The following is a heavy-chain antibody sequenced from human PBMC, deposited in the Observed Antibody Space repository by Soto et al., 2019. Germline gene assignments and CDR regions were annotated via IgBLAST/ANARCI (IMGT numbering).Heavy chain of an antibody. CDR1: GFTFTTYA. CDR3: AKNWDTTFSSSSH. Sequence: EVQLLESGGGSVQPGGSLRLSCAASGFTFTTYAMTWVRQAPGKGLEWVSAISGSGGSTYYADSVKGRFTISRDNSKNMLYLQMNSLRAEDTAVYYCAKNWDTTFSSSSHWGQGTLVTVSS. V-gene: IGHV3-23*01. J-gene: IGHJ4*02. CDR2: ISGSGGST. D-gene: IGHD6-6*01.